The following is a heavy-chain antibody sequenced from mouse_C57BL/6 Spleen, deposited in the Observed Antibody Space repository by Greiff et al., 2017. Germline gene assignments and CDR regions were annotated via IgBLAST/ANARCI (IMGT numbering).Heavy chain of an antibody. CDR1: GYSITSGYY. CDR2: ISYDGSN. D-gene: IGHD1-1*01. Sequence: VQLKESGPGLVKPSQSLSLTCSVTGYSITSGYYWNWIRQFPGNKLEWMGYISYDGSNNYNPSLKNRISITRDTSKNQFFLKLNSVTTEDTATYYCARERTTVAPYAMDYWGQGTSVTVSS. V-gene: IGHV3-6*01. J-gene: IGHJ4*01. CDR3: ARERTTVAPYAMDY.